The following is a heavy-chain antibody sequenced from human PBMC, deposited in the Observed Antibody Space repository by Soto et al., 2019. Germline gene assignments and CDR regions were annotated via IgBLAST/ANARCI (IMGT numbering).Heavy chain of an antibody. V-gene: IGHV1-69*12. J-gene: IGHJ6*02. D-gene: IGHD4-17*01. Sequence: QVQLVQSGAEVKKPGSSVKVSCKASGGTFSSYAISWVRQAPGQGLEWMGGIIPIFGTANYAQKFQGRVTITADESXXXAXXELSSLRSEDTAVYYCARDPGTVTVTTPFYYGMDVWGQGTTVTVSS. CDR2: IIPIFGTA. CDR3: ARDPGTVTVTTPFYYGMDV. CDR1: GGTFSSYA.